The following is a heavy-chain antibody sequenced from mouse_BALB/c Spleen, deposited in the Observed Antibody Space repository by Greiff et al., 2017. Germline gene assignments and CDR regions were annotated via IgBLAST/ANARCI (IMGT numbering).Heavy chain of an antibody. D-gene: IGHD2-3*01. CDR3: ARDDGYFYFDY. J-gene: IGHJ2*01. Sequence: EVKLMESGGGLVQPGGSLRLSCATSGFTFTDYYMSWVRQPPGKALEWLGFIRNKANGYTTEYSASVKGRFTISRDNSQSILYLQMNTLRAEDSATYYCARDDGYFYFDYWGQGTTLTVSS. V-gene: IGHV7-3*02. CDR2: IRNKANGYTT. CDR1: GFTFTDYY.